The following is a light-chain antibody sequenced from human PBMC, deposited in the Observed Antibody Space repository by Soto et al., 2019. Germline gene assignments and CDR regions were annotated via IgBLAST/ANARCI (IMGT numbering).Light chain of an antibody. Sequence: EIVLTQSPGTLSLSPGERATLSCRASQSVGSDLAWYQQKPGQAPRLLIYGASSRATGIPDRFSGSGSGTDFTLTISRLEPEDFAVYYCQQYGSSPQTFGQGTKVDI. V-gene: IGKV3-20*01. CDR3: QQYGSSPQT. CDR2: GAS. CDR1: QSVGSD. J-gene: IGKJ1*01.